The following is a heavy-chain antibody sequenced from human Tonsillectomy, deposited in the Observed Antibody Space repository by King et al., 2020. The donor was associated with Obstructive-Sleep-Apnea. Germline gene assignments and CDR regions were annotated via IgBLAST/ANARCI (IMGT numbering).Heavy chain of an antibody. CDR2: IIGSGGST. CDR3: GKGLLLVGAPSLFDY. D-gene: IGHD1-26*01. J-gene: IGHJ4*02. V-gene: IGHV3-23*04. CDR1: GFTFSSYA. Sequence: VQLVESGGGLVQPGGSLRLSCAASGFTFSSYAMSWVRQAPGKGLEWVSAIIGSGGSTYYADSVKGRFTISRDNSKNTLYLQMNSLRAEDTAVYYCGKGLLLVGAPSLFDYWGQGTLVTVSS.